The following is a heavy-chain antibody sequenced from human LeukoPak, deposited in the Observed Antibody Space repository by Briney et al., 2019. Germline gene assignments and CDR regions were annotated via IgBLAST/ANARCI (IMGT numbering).Heavy chain of an antibody. J-gene: IGHJ4*02. CDR1: GFTFINYG. CDR2: IKQDGSEK. D-gene: IGHD2-15*01. CDR3: ASEGSDY. Sequence: PGGSLRLSCEASGFTFINYGMSWVRQAPGKGLEWVANIKQDGSEKYYVDSVKGRFTISRDNAKNSLYLQMNSLRAEDTAVYYCASEGSDYWGQGTLVTVSS. V-gene: IGHV3-7*01.